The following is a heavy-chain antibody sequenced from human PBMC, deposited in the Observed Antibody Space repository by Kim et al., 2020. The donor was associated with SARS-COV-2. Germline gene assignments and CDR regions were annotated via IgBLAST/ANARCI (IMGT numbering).Heavy chain of an antibody. CDR3: ARGGVKCYDILTGYGWFDP. D-gene: IGHD3-9*01. J-gene: IGHJ5*02. CDR1: GGSFSGYY. CDR2: INHSGST. Sequence: SETLSLTCAVYGGSFSGYYWSWIRQPPGKVLEWIGEINHSGSTNYNPSLKSRVTISVDTSKNQFSLKLSSVTAADTAVYYCARGGVKCYDILTGYGWFDPWGQGTRGSVSS. V-gene: IGHV4-34*01.